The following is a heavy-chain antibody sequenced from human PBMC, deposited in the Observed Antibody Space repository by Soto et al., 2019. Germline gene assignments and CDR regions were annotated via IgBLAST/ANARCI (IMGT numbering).Heavy chain of an antibody. V-gene: IGHV1-69*01. Sequence: QLVQSGSEVKKPGSSVKVSCQASGGTFSGYVVTWVRQARGQGLEWMGVFVPLFGTTNYAQRFSDRITITAEESTSTAYMELRTLRSDDTAVYYCATHGLGVSSPPYFDNWGQGTLVTVSS. CDR3: ATHGLGVSSPPYFDN. CDR1: GGTFSGYV. CDR2: FVPLFGTT. D-gene: IGHD3-16*01. J-gene: IGHJ4*02.